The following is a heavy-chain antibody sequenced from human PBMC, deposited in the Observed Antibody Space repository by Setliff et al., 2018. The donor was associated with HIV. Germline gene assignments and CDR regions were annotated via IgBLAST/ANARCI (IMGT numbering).Heavy chain of an antibody. Sequence: ASVKVSCKASGYTFTDYFLHWVRQAPGQGLEWMGWINPNNGDTIYAQKFQGRVTVTRDTSINTAYTVLSSLKSDDTAVYFCARVRRGKAIITTGGMDVWGQGTTVTVSS. V-gene: IGHV1-2*02. CDR3: ARVRRGKAIITTGGMDV. J-gene: IGHJ6*02. D-gene: IGHD3-10*01. CDR2: INPNNGDT. CDR1: GYTFTDYF.